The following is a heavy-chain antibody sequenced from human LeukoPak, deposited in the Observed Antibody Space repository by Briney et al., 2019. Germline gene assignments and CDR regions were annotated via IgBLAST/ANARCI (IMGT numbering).Heavy chain of an antibody. D-gene: IGHD6-19*01. V-gene: IGHV3-74*01. CDR3: VRDKNGWAGDY. J-gene: IGHJ4*02. CDR1: GFTFSSHY. CDR2: IKTDGSAP. Sequence: PGGSLTLSCAASGFTFSSHYMQWVRQAPGKGLVWVSGIKTDGSAPRYADSVKGRFTISRDNAKDTLYLQMNSLRAEDTAIYYCVRDKNGWAGDYWGQGTLVTVSS.